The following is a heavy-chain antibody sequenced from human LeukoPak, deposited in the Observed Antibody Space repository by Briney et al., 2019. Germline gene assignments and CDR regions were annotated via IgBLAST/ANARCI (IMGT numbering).Heavy chain of an antibody. J-gene: IGHJ4*02. V-gene: IGHV1-18*01. CDR3: AREGLYYYDNSAYYPH. CDR1: GYTFTSYG. CDR2: ISASNGNT. Sequence: GASVKVSCKASGYTFTSYGISWVRQAPGQGLEWMGWISASNGNTNYAQILQGRVTLTTDTSTSTAYMELSRLRSDDTAVYYCAREGLYYYDNSAYYPHWGQGTLVTVSS. D-gene: IGHD3-22*01.